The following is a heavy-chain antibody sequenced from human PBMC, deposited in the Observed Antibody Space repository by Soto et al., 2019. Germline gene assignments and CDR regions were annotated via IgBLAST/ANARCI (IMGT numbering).Heavy chain of an antibody. CDR1: CGSIGSGGYY. V-gene: IGHV4-31*03. D-gene: IGHD2-2*01. J-gene: IGHJ4*02. Sequence: PSETLSLTCTVSCGSIGSGGYYCIWIRQHPGKGLEWIGYIYYSGSTYYNPSLKSRVTISVDTSKNQFSLKLSSVTAADTAVYYCARGPYRVPAAMPGQRGFDYWGQGTLVTVSS. CDR3: ARGPYRVPAAMPGQRGFDY. CDR2: IYYSGST.